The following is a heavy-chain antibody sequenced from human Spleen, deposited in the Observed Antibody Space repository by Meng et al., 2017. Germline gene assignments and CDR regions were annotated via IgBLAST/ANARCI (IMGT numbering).Heavy chain of an antibody. D-gene: IGHD1-1*01. V-gene: IGHV3-74*01. CDR1: GFTFTDHW. J-gene: IGHJ1*01. CDR3: TNDRLNH. CDR2: INPDGSNP. Sequence: LRPSCAASGFTFTDHWMHWVRQGPGKGLVWVSRINPDGSNPTYADSVKGRFTISRDNAKNTVYLQMNSLRDEDTALYYCTNDRLNHWGQGALVTVSS.